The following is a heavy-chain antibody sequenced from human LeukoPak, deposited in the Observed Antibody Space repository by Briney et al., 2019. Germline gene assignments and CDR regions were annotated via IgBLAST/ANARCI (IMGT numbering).Heavy chain of an antibody. CDR1: GFTFSDYR. D-gene: IGHD6-6*01. V-gene: IGHV3-74*01. CDR3: ARYASRVAARPFYYYYYMDV. J-gene: IGHJ6*03. CDR2: INSNGSST. Sequence: PGGSLRLSCAASGFTFSDYRMHWVRQAPGKGLVWVSRINSNGSSTNYADSVKGRFTISIDNAKNTLYLQMNSLRAEDTAVYYCARYASRVAARPFYYYYYMDVWGKGTTVTVSS.